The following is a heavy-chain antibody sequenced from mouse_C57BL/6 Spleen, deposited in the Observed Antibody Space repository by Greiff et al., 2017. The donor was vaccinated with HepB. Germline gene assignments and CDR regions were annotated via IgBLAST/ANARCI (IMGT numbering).Heavy chain of an antibody. D-gene: IGHD2-3*01. J-gene: IGHJ4*01. CDR3: AREKDYDGYSYYAMDY. CDR2: IHPNSGST. Sequence: QVQLQQPGAELVKPGASVKLSCKASGYTFTSYWLHWVKQRPGQGLEWIGMIHPNSGSTNYNEKFKSKATLTVDKSSSTAYMQLSSLTSEDSAVYYCAREKDYDGYSYYAMDYWGQGTSVTVSS. CDR1: GYTFTSYW. V-gene: IGHV1-64*01.